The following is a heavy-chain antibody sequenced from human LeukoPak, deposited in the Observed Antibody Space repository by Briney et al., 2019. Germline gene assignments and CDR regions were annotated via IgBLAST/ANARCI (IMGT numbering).Heavy chain of an antibody. CDR1: GYTFTSYG. V-gene: IGHV1-18*01. CDR3: AVAVAGSPPHYYGMDV. Sequence: ASVKVSCKASGYTFTSYGISWVRQAPGQGLEWMGWISADNGNTNHALQGRVTMTTDTSTSTAYMELRSLRSDDTAVYYRAVAVAGSPPHYYGMDVWGQGTTVTVSS. CDR2: ISADNGNT. J-gene: IGHJ6*02. D-gene: IGHD6-19*01.